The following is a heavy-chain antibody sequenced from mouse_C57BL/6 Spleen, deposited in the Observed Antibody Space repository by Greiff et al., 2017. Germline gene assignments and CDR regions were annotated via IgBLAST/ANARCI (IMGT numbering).Heavy chain of an antibody. D-gene: IGHD3-2*02. Sequence: QVQLQQPGAELVRPGSSVKLSCKASGYTFTSYWMHWVKQRPIQGLEWIGNIDPSDSETHYNQKFKDKATLTVDKSSSTAYMQLSSLTSEDSAVYYCARSGQLRLDWFAYWGQGTLVTVSA. CDR3: ARSGQLRLDWFAY. J-gene: IGHJ3*01. CDR2: IDPSDSET. V-gene: IGHV1-52*01. CDR1: GYTFTSYW.